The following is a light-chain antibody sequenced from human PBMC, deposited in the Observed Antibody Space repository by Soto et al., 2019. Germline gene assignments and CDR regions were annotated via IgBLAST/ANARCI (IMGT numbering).Light chain of an antibody. CDR1: QSVTST. J-gene: IGKJ1*01. V-gene: IGKV3-15*01. CDR3: QQYNDWPQT. Sequence: EIVMTQSPGTLYVSPGERATLSCRASQSVTSTLDWYQQKPGQAPRLLIYGASTRATGIPARFSGSGSGTEFTLTISSLQSEDFAVYYCQQYNDWPQTFGQGTKVEIK. CDR2: GAS.